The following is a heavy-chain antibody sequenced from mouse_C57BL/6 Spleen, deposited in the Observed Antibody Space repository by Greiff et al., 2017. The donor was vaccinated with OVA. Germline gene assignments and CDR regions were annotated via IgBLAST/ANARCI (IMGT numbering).Heavy chain of an antibody. CDR1: GFSLTSYA. Sequence: VKLMESGPGLVAPSQSLSITCTVSGFSLTSYAISWVRQPPGKGLEWLGVIWTGGGTNYNSALKSRLSISKDNSKSQVFLKMNSLQTDDTARYYCARIGLITRGWYFDVWGTGTTVTVSS. D-gene: IGHD1-1*01. V-gene: IGHV2-9-1*01. CDR3: ARIGLITRGWYFDV. CDR2: IWTGGGT. J-gene: IGHJ1*03.